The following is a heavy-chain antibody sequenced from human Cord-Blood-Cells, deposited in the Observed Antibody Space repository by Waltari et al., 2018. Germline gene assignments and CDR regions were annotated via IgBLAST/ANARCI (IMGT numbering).Heavy chain of an antibody. CDR3: ATAPGVIAARDAFDI. CDR1: GYTLTSYD. Sequence: QVQLVQAGAEVKKPGDSVKGSCKASGYTLTSYDINWVRQATGQGLGWMGWINPNSGNTGYAQKFQGRVTITRNTSISTAYMELSSLRSEDTAVYYCATAPGVIAARDAFDIWGQGTMVTVSS. V-gene: IGHV1-8*03. CDR2: INPNSGNT. D-gene: IGHD6-6*01. J-gene: IGHJ3*02.